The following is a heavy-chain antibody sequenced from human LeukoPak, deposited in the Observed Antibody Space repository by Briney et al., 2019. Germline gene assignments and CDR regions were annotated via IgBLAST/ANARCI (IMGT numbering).Heavy chain of an antibody. V-gene: IGHV3-53*01. D-gene: IGHD6-19*01. CDR1: GFTVSSNY. CDR3: ATETSAWSAFDI. CDR2: IYSGGST. J-gene: IGHJ3*02. Sequence: PGGSLRLSCAASGFTVSSNYMSWVRQAPGKGLEWVSVIYSGGSTYYADSVKGRFTISRDNSKNTLYLQMNRLRAEDTAMYYCATETSAWSAFDIWGQGTMVTVSA.